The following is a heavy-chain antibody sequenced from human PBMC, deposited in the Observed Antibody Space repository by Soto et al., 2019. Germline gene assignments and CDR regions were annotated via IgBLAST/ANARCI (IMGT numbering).Heavy chain of an antibody. CDR3: VREGRHTAMFSGFDY. V-gene: IGHV3-33*01. CDR1: GFTFSEDA. D-gene: IGHD5-18*01. CDR2: IWYDGSKK. J-gene: IGHJ4*02. Sequence: QVDLVESGGGVVQPGESLRLSCATSGFTFSEDAMHWVRQAPGMGLEWVAVIWYDGSKKHYADSVKGRFTISRDNSKNTLFLQMNSLTAEDTAVYWCVREGRHTAMFSGFDYWGQGTRVTASS.